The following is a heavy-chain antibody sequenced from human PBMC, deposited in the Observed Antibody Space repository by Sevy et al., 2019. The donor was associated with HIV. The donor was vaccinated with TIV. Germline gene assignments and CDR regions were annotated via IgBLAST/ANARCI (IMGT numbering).Heavy chain of an antibody. D-gene: IGHD6-19*01. V-gene: IGHV3-23*01. CDR2: SSVSGDRT. CDR3: AKGGWLEV. J-gene: IGHJ4*02. CDR1: GFTFSTND. Sequence: GGSLRLSCVASGFTFSTNDMSWVRQAPGKGLEWVSISSVSGDRTYYADSVKGRFTISRDTPKNTLLLQMNSLGVEDTAVYYCAKGGWLEVWGQGTLVTVSS.